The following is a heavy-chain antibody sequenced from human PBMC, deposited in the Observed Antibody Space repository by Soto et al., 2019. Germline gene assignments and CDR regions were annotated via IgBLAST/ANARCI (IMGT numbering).Heavy chain of an antibody. J-gene: IGHJ4*02. D-gene: IGHD1-26*01. CDR1: AGTLYTYS. CDR3: ATIVGANDY. V-gene: IGHV4-4*07. Sequence: TCTEAAGTLYTYSWTWIRQPAGKGLEWIGHIYSSGSANYNPSLKSRVSMSVDTSKNKFSLKLNSVTAADTAVYYCATIVGANDYWGQG. CDR2: IYSSGSA.